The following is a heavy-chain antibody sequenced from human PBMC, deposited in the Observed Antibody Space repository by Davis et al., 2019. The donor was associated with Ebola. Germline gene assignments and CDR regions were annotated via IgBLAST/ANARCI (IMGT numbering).Heavy chain of an antibody. CDR3: AREGYSSGWHWYFDL. CDR2: IIPIFSTA. D-gene: IGHD6-19*01. Sequence: AASVKVSCKASGGTFSSYAISWVRQAPGQGLEWMGGIIPIFSTANYAQKFQGRVTITADTSASTAYMELSSLRSEDTAVYYCAREGYSSGWHWYFDLWGRGTLVTVSS. J-gene: IGHJ2*01. V-gene: IGHV1-69*06. CDR1: GGTFSSYA.